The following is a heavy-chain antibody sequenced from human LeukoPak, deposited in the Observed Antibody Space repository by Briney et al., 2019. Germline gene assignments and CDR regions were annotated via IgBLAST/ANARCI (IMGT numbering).Heavy chain of an antibody. J-gene: IGHJ6*03. CDR2: TYHSGSP. Sequence: PSQTLSLTCSVSGASVSSGGYYWSWIRQTPGKGLEWIGYTYHSGSPFHNPSLKGRATISLDRSRNQVSLKLTSVTAADTAVYYCRVTTNVYDYIDVWGKGTTVIVSS. CDR1: GASVSSGGYY. D-gene: IGHD1/OR15-1a*01. V-gene: IGHV4-30-2*01. CDR3: RVTTNVYDYIDV.